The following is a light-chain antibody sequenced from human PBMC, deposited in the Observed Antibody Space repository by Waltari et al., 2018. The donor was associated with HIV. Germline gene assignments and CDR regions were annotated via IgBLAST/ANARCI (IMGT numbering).Light chain of an antibody. J-gene: IGLJ2*01. CDR1: SSTIGNYF. V-gene: IGLV1-47*01. CDR2: RND. Sequence: QSVLTQPPSASGTPGHRVTISCSGSSSTIGNYFIYWYQQFPGTAPKLLIYRNDHRPSGVPGRFSGSKSGTSASLAISGLRSEDEADYYCATWDDTLSAWVFSGGTKLTVL. CDR3: ATWDDTLSAWV.